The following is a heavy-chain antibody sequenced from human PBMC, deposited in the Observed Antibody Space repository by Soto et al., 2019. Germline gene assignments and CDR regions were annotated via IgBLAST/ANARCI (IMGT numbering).Heavy chain of an antibody. Sequence: ASVKVSCKASGYTFTSYYMHWVRQAPGQGLEWMGIINPSGGSTSYAQKFQGRVTMTRDTSTSTVYMELSSLRSEDTAVYYCARSGQVWDYYYGMDVWGQGTTVTVSS. CDR1: GYTFTSYY. D-gene: IGHD3-10*01. CDR3: ARSGQVWDYYYGMDV. CDR2: INPSGGST. V-gene: IGHV1-46*01. J-gene: IGHJ6*02.